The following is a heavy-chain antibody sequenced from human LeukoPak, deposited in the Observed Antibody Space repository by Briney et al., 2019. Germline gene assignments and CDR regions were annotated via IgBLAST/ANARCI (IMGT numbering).Heavy chain of an antibody. Sequence: ASVKVSCKASGYTFTRYYMHWVRQAPGQGREWMGWINPNSGGTNKAQKFQVRVAMTRDTSISTAYMELSRRRCDGRAVYCCARGSIFGVVITVWGQGTLVSVSS. D-gene: IGHD3-3*01. CDR2: INPNSGGT. V-gene: IGHV1-2*02. CDR1: GYTFTRYY. J-gene: IGHJ4*02. CDR3: ARGSIFGVVITV.